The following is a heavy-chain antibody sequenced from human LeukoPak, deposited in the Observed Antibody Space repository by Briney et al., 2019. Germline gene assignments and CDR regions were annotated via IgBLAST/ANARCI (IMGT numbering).Heavy chain of an antibody. CDR1: GFTFSSYW. D-gene: IGHD4-17*01. J-gene: IGHJ4*02. CDR3: ARDRSYGVKN. Sequence: GGSLRPSCAASGFTFSSYWMSWVRQAPGKGLEWAANMKQDGSEKYYVDSVKGRFTISRDNAKNSLYLQMNSLRAEDTAVYYCARDRSYGVKNWGQGTLVTVSS. V-gene: IGHV3-7*01. CDR2: MKQDGSEK.